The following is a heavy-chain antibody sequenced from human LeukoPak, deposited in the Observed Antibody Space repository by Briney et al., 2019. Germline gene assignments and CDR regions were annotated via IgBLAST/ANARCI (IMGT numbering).Heavy chain of an antibody. Sequence: SQALSLTCAVSGDSVSSNSAAWNWIRQSPSRGLEWLGRTYYRSKWYTDYAVSVKSRITINPDTSKNQFSLQLNSVTPEDTAVYYCAREMRVVIAAYYLDYWGQGTLVTVSS. CDR3: AREMRVVIAAYYLDY. J-gene: IGHJ4*02. D-gene: IGHD2-21*01. CDR1: GDSVSSNSAA. V-gene: IGHV6-1*01. CDR2: TYYRSKWYT.